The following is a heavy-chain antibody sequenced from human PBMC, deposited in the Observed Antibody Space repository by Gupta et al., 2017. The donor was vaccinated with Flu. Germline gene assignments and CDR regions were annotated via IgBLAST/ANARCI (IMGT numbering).Heavy chain of an antibody. V-gene: IGHV3-74*03. CDR1: VLTFSSSS. CDR2: INPDGSST. J-gene: IGHJ4*02. CDR3: ATVTSGC. Sequence: HLVDSGGGLVQPWGSLGLPCAASVLTFSSSSLEWVRQAPGKGLVWVSRINPDGSSTTYAESVKDRFTISRDNAKNTLYLQMNSLGGDDTAVYYCATVTSGCWGQGTLVTVSS. D-gene: IGHD4-17*01.